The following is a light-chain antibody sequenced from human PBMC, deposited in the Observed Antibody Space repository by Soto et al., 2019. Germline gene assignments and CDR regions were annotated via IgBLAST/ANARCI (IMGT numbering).Light chain of an antibody. Sequence: DIVLTQSPATLSLSPGERSTLSCRASQSVSSYLAWYQQKPGQAPRLLIYDASNRAAGIPARFSGSGSGTDFTRTISSLETEDFAVYYCQQRSNWPPTWTFGQGTKVEIK. J-gene: IGKJ1*01. CDR1: QSVSSY. CDR3: QQRSNWPPTWT. V-gene: IGKV3-11*01. CDR2: DAS.